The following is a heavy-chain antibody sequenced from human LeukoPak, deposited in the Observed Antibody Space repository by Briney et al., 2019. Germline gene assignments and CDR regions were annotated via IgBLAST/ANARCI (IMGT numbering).Heavy chain of an antibody. CDR2: IRYDGSNK. D-gene: IGHD5-18*01. CDR3: AKDSGGYSYGLAFDY. V-gene: IGHV3-30*02. Sequence: GGSLRLSCAASGFTFSSYGMHWVRQAPGKGLEWVAFIRYDGSNKYYADSVKGRFTISRDNSKNTLYLQMNSPRAEDTAVYYCAKDSGGYSYGLAFDYWGQGTLVTVSS. CDR1: GFTFSSYG. J-gene: IGHJ4*02.